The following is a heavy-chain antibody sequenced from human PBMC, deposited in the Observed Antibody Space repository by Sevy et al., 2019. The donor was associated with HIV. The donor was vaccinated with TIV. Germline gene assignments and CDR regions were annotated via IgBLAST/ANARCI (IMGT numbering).Heavy chain of an antibody. V-gene: IGHV3-23*01. CDR2: ISYNALRT. D-gene: IGHD2-21*01. Sequence: GGSLRLSCAASGFPFSGYSMTWVRQAPGRGLDWVASISYNALRTDYADSVKGRFTISRDNSKNTISLQMNSLRVEDTAMYFCSKRGGDGHTIWADALDLWGQGTMVTVSS. CDR3: SKRGGDGHTIWADALDL. J-gene: IGHJ3*01. CDR1: GFPFSGYS.